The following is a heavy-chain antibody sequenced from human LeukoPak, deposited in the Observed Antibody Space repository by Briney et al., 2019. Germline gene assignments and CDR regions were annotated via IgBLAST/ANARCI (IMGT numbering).Heavy chain of an antibody. J-gene: IGHJ4*02. V-gene: IGHV3-33*06. CDR2: IWYDGSNK. Sequence: GRSLRLSCAASGFTFSSYGMHWVRQAPGKGLEWVAVIWYDGSNKYYADSVKGRFTISRDNSKNTLYLQMNSLRAEDTAVYYCAKCGYSGCHLIDYWGQGTLVTVSS. D-gene: IGHD5-12*01. CDR1: GFTFSSYG. CDR3: AKCGYSGCHLIDY.